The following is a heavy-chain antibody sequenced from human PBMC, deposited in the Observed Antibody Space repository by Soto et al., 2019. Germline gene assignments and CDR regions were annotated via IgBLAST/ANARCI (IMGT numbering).Heavy chain of an antibody. CDR1: GGTFSSYA. V-gene: IGHV1-69*05. D-gene: IGHD6-13*01. J-gene: IGHJ4*02. CDR3: ARGQAAAGLFDY. CDR2: IIPIFGTA. Sequence: SVKVSCKASGGTFSSYAISWVRQAPGQGLEWMGGIIPIFGTANYAQKLQGRVTMTTDTSTSTAYMELSSLRSEDTAVYYCARGQAAAGLFDYWGQGALVTVSS.